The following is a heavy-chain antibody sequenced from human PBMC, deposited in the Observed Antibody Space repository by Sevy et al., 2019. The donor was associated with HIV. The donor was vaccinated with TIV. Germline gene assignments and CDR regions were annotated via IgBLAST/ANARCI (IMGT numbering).Heavy chain of an antibody. CDR2: ISYDGSNK. V-gene: IGHV3-30*04. J-gene: IGHJ4*02. D-gene: IGHD3-9*01. CDR1: GFTFSSYA. Sequence: GGSLRLSCAASGFTFSSYAMHWVRQAPGKGLEWLAVISYDGSNKYYADSVKGRFTSSRDNSKNTLYLQMNSLRAEDTAVYYCARDGLASPSYYFDYWGQGTLVTVSS. CDR3: ARDGLASPSYYFDY.